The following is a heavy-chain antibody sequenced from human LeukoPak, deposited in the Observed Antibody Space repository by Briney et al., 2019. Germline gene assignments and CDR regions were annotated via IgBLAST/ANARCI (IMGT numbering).Heavy chain of an antibody. J-gene: IGHJ4*02. V-gene: IGHV3-7*01. D-gene: IGHD7-27*01. Sequence: GGSLRLSCTASGFTFSSYWMSWVRQAPGKGLEWVANIKQDGSEKYYVDSVKGRFTISRDNAKNSLYLQMNSLRAEDTAVYYCASSGDPGHELGYFDYWGQGTLVTVSS. CDR2: IKQDGSEK. CDR1: GFTFSSYW. CDR3: ASSGDPGHELGYFDY.